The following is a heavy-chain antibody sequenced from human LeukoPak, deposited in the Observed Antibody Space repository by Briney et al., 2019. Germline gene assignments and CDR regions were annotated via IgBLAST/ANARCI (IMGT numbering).Heavy chain of an antibody. J-gene: IGHJ4*02. Sequence: SETLSLTCTVSGDSVTNDFFWGWVRQPPGKELEWVGSFCLGRDTYYRPSLKSRVTISVDTSNNQFSLNLNSVTAADTAVYYCARWASISREPGGFFDHWGQGTLVTVSS. CDR1: GDSVTNDFF. V-gene: IGHV4-38-2*02. CDR3: ARWASISREPGGFFDH. D-gene: IGHD1-14*01. CDR2: FCLGRDT.